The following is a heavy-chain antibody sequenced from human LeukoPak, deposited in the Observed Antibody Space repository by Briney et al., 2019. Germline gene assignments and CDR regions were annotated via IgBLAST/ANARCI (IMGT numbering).Heavy chain of an antibody. CDR2: ISAYNGNT. Sequence: ASVKVSCKASGYAFATYGITWVRQAPGQGLEWMGWISAYNGNTNYAQKVQGRVTMTEDTSTDTAYMELSSLRSEDTAVYYCATEDSGSLDYWGQGTLVTVSS. D-gene: IGHD1-26*01. CDR1: GYAFATYG. CDR3: ATEDSGSLDY. V-gene: IGHV1-18*01. J-gene: IGHJ4*02.